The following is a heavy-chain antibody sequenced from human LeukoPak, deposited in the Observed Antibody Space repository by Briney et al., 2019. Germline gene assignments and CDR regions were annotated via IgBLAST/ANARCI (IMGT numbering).Heavy chain of an antibody. CDR1: GASINTYY. D-gene: IGHD2-15*01. CDR2: IYTSSGST. J-gene: IGHJ6*02. V-gene: IGHV4-4*07. CDR3: ARDRVESSGYYYYYGMDV. Sequence: SETLSLTCTVSGASINTYYWSWIRQPAGKGLEWLGRIYTSSGSTNYSPSLKSRVTISLDRSKNQFSLKLSSVTAADTAVYYCARDRVESSGYYYYYGMDVWGQGTTVTVSS.